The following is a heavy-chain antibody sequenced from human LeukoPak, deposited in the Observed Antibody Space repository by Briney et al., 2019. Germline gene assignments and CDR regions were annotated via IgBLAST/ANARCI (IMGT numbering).Heavy chain of an antibody. CDR1: GGSISSYY. CDR2: IYYSGST. V-gene: IGHV4-59*01. D-gene: IGHD6-6*01. CDR3: ARVGEQLVIDY. Sequence: PSETLSLTCTVSGGSISSYYWSWIRQPPGKGLEWIGYIYYSGSTNYNPSLKSRVTISVDTSKNQFSLKLSSVTAADTAVYYCARVGEQLVIDYRGQGTLVTVSS. J-gene: IGHJ4*02.